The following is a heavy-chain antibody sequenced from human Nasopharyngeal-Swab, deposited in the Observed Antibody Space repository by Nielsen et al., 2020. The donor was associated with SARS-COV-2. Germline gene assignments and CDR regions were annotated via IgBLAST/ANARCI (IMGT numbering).Heavy chain of an antibody. CDR2: IYHSGST. D-gene: IGHD3-10*01. V-gene: IGHV4-39*07. CDR1: GGSISSSSYY. CDR3: ATYTSITMVRGVIGWFDP. J-gene: IGHJ5*02. Sequence: SETLSLTCTVSGGSISSSSYYWGWIRQPPGKGLEWIGSIYHSGSTYYNPSLKSRVTISVDTSKNQFSLKLSSVTAADTAVYYCATYTSITMVRGVIGWFDPWGQGTLVTVSS.